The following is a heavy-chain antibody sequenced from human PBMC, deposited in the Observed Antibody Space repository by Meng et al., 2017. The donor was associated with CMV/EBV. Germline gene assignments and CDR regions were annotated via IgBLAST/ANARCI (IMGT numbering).Heavy chain of an antibody. CDR1: GYTFTSYG. CDR2: ISAYNGNA. D-gene: IGHD2-2*01. Sequence: ASVKVSCKASGYTFTSYGISWVRQAPGQGLEWMGWISAYNGNANYAQKLQGRVTMTTDTSTSTAYMELMSLRSDDTAVYYCAREGQIVVVPAAIYYYYYGMDVWGQGTTVTVSS. CDR3: AREGQIVVVPAAIYYYYYGMDV. J-gene: IGHJ6*02. V-gene: IGHV1-18*01.